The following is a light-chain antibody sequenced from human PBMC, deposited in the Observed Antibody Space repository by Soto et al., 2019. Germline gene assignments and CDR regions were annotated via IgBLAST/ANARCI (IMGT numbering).Light chain of an antibody. J-gene: IGLJ3*02. Sequence: QAVVTQPASVSGSPGQSITISCTGTSSDVGSYNLVSWYQHHPGKAPKLMIYEDSKRPSGVSNRFSGSKSGNTASLTISGLQAEDEADYYCCSYAGSTSWVFGGGTKLTVL. V-gene: IGLV2-23*01. CDR1: SSDVGSYNL. CDR3: CSYAGSTSWV. CDR2: EDS.